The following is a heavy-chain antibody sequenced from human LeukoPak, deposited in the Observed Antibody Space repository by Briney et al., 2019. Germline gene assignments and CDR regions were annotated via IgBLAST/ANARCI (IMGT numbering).Heavy chain of an antibody. CDR2: IYSGGST. CDR3: AREVHLDY. V-gene: IGHV3-66*02. CDR1: GFTVSSNY. J-gene: IGHJ4*02. Sequence: GGSLRLSCAVSGFTVSSNYMSWVRQAPGKGLEWVSVIYSGGSTFYADSVKGRFTISRDNSKNTLYLQMNSLRAEDTAVYYCAREVHLDYWSQGTLVTVSS.